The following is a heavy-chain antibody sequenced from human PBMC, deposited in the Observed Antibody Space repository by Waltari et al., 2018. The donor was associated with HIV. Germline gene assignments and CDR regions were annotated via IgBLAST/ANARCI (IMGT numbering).Heavy chain of an antibody. Sequence: EVQLVESGGGLIQPGGSLRLSCAASGFTVSSNYMSWVRQAPGKGLEWVSVIYRGGSTYYADSVKGRFTISRDNSKNTLYLQMNSLRAEDTAVYYCATSPTSPSYFGYWGQGTLVTVSS. J-gene: IGHJ4*02. D-gene: IGHD3-3*01. CDR2: IYRGGST. V-gene: IGHV3-53*01. CDR1: GFTVSSNY. CDR3: ATSPTSPSYFGY.